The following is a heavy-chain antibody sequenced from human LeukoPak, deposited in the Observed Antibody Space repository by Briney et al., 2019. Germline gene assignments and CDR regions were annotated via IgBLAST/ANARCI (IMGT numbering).Heavy chain of an antibody. Sequence: SQTLSLTCTVSGGSISSGDYYWSWIRQPPGKGLEWIGYIYYSGSTYYNPSLKSRVTISVVRSKNQFSLKLSSVTAADTAVYYCARVRQQLGIDYWGQGTLVTVSS. J-gene: IGHJ4*02. CDR3: ARVRQQLGIDY. CDR1: GGSISSGDYY. V-gene: IGHV4-30-4*01. CDR2: IYYSGST. D-gene: IGHD6-13*01.